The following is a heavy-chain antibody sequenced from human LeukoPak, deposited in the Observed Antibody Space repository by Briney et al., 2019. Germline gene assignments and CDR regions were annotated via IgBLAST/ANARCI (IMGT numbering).Heavy chain of an antibody. CDR2: ISYDGSNK. J-gene: IGHJ4*02. Sequence: GRSLRLSCAASGFTFSSYGMHWVRQAPGKGLEWVAVISYDGSNKYYADSVKGRFTISRDNSKNTLYLQMNSLRAEDTAVYYCARYTTVTEAFDYWGQGTLVTVSS. D-gene: IGHD4-17*01. V-gene: IGHV3-30*03. CDR3: ARYTTVTEAFDY. CDR1: GFTFSSYG.